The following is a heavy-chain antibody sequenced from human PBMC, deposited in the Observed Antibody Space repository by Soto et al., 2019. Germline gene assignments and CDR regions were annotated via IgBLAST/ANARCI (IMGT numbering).Heavy chain of an antibody. Sequence: QVQLVESGGGVVQPGRSLRLSCAASGFTFSSYGMHWVRQAPGKGLEWVAVISYDGSNKYYADSVKGRFTISRDNSKNTLYLQMNSLRAEDTAVYYCAKDRGGASIAAAPLFDYWGQGTLVTVSS. CDR2: ISYDGSNK. CDR1: GFTFSSYG. D-gene: IGHD6-13*01. J-gene: IGHJ4*02. CDR3: AKDRGGASIAAAPLFDY. V-gene: IGHV3-30*18.